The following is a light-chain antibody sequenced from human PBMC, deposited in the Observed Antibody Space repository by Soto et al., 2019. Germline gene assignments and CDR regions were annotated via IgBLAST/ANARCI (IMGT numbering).Light chain of an antibody. V-gene: IGKV3-20*01. CDR1: QSVSSSY. Sequence: EIVLTQSPGTMSLSPGERATLSCRASQSVSSSYLAWYQQKPGQAPRLLIDGASSRATGIPDRFSGSGSGTDFTLTISRLEPEDFAVYYCPQYGSSPPYTFRQWTKLQIK. CDR3: PQYGSSPPYT. J-gene: IGKJ2*01. CDR2: GAS.